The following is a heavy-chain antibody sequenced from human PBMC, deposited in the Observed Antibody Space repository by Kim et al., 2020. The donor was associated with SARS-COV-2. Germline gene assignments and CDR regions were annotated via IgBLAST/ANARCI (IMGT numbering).Heavy chain of an antibody. V-gene: IGHV4-34*01. Sequence: SETLSLTCAVYGGSFSGYYWSWIRQPPGKGLEWIGEINHSGSTNYNPSLKSRVTISVDTSKNQFSLKLSSVTAADTAVYYCARDPVTTFLGAFDIWGQGTMVTVSS. CDR3: ARDPVTTFLGAFDI. CDR1: GGSFSGYY. J-gene: IGHJ3*02. D-gene: IGHD4-17*01. CDR2: INHSGST.